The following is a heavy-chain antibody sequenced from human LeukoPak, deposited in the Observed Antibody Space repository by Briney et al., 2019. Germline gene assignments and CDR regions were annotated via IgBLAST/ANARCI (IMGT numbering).Heavy chain of an antibody. Sequence: GRSLRLSCAASGFTFSSYAMHWVRQAPGKGLEWVAVISYDESNKYYADSVKGRFTISRDNSKNTLYLQMNSLRAEDTAVYYCARARTRSYDYFDYWGQGTLVTVSS. CDR2: ISYDESNK. CDR3: ARARTRSYDYFDY. J-gene: IGHJ4*02. CDR1: GFTFSSYA. V-gene: IGHV3-30-3*01. D-gene: IGHD3-16*02.